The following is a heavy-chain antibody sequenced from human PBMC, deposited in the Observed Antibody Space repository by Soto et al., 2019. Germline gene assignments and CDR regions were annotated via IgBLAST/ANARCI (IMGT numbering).Heavy chain of an antibody. D-gene: IGHD3-10*01. V-gene: IGHV5-51*01. CDR1: GYSFTSYW. CDR2: IYPGDSDT. CDR3: ARLTGVPYYYYYGMDV. J-gene: IGHJ6*02. Sequence: PGESLKISCKGSGYSFTSYWIGWVRQMPGKGLEWMGIIYPGDSDTRYSPSFQGQVTISADKSISTAYLQWSSLKASDTAMYYCARLTGVPYYYYYGMDVWGQGTTVTVSS.